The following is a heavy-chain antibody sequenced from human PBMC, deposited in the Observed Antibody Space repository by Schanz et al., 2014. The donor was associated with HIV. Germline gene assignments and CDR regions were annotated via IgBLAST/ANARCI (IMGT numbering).Heavy chain of an antibody. CDR1: GFSFDTFG. D-gene: IGHD3-3*01. CDR2: INSNEGTT. V-gene: IGHV3-NL1*01. J-gene: IGHJ4*02. CDR3: AKERITIFGVVITPYFDY. Sequence: QVQLVESGGGVVQPGRSLRLSCAGSGFSFDTFGIHWVRQAPGKGLEWVSRINSNEGTTDYADSVKGRFTISRDNAKNTLYLQMNSLRAEDTAVYYCAKERITIFGVVITPYFDYWGQGTLVTVSP.